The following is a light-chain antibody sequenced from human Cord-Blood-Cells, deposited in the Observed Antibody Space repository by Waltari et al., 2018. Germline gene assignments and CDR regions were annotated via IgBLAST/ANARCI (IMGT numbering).Light chain of an antibody. CDR3: QVWDSSSDRLYV. V-gene: IGLV3-21*04. J-gene: IGLJ1*01. CDR1: TTRRKS. CDR2: YDS. Sequence: SYVLTQPPSVSVAPGKTARITCGGNTTRRKSVHWYQQKPGQAPVLVIYYDSDRPSGIPERFSGSNSGNTATLTISRVEAGDEADYYCQVWDSSSDRLYVFGTGTKVTVL.